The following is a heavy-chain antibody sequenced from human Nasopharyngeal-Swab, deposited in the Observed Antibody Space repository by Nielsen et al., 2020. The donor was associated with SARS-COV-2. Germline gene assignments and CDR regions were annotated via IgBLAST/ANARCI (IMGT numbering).Heavy chain of an antibody. CDR3: KRDYYDRSSYVGLVDY. D-gene: IGHD3-22*01. CDR1: GFTFSGYA. J-gene: IGHJ4*02. Sequence: GGSLRLSCAASGFTFSGYAMSWVRQAPGKGLEWVSAVSGNGRTTYYADSVKGRFTISRDNSKNTLYLQMNNLRAEDTAVYYCKRDYYDRSSYVGLVDYWGQGTLVTVSS. CDR2: VSGNGRTT. V-gene: IGHV3-23*01.